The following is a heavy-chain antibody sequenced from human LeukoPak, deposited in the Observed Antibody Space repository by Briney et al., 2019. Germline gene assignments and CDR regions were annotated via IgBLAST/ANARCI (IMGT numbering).Heavy chain of an antibody. CDR2: IYYNGNS. Sequence: SETLSLTCTVSGGSVSSYYWSWIRQPPGKGLEWIGYIYYNGNSNYNPSLKSRVTIPPDTSKNQFSLRLTSVTAADTAVYYCARHGGMVRGFSDAFDIWGQGTMVTVSS. J-gene: IGHJ3*02. CDR3: ARHGGMVRGFSDAFDI. V-gene: IGHV4-59*08. CDR1: GGSVSSYY. D-gene: IGHD3-10*01.